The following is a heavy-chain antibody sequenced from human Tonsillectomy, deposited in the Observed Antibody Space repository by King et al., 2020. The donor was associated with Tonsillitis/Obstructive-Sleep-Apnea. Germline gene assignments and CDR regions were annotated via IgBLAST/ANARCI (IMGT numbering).Heavy chain of an antibody. Sequence: QLVQSGAEVKKPGASVKVSCKASGYSFRTYALHWVRQAPGQRLEWMGWINPGNGNTEYSQKFQGRITITWDTSASTAYMELSSLTSEDTSVYYCTRDEGYCTTGSCYVWFDPWGQGTLVTVSS. CDR3: TRDEGYCTTGSCYVWFDP. J-gene: IGHJ5*02. V-gene: IGHV1-3*01. CDR2: INPGNGNT. D-gene: IGHD2-2*01. CDR1: GYSFRTYA.